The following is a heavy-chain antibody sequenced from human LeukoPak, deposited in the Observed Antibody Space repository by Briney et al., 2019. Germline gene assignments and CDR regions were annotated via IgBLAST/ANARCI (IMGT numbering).Heavy chain of an antibody. CDR1: GFTFSSYA. J-gene: IGHJ6*03. Sequence: GGSLRLSCAASGFTFSSYAMHWVRQAPGKGLEWVAVISYDGSNKYYADSVKGRFTISRDNSKNTLYLQMNSLRAEDTAVYYCARCAGTPQYYYYYYYMDVWGKGTTVTVSS. V-gene: IGHV3-30*04. D-gene: IGHD1-7*01. CDR3: ARCAGTPQYYYYYYYMDV. CDR2: ISYDGSNK.